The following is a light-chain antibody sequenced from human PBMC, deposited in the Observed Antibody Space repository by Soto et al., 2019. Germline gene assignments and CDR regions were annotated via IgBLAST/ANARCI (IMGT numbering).Light chain of an antibody. V-gene: IGKV1-5*03. J-gene: IGKJ1*01. CDR2: KAS. CDR3: QQYSSYWT. CDR1: QSISTW. Sequence: DIHMTQSPSTLRASVLDRVTITCRASQSISTWLAWYQQKPGKAPNLLIYKASYLASGVPSRFSGGGSGTEFTLTISSLQPDDFATYYCQQYSSYWTFGQGTKVDIK.